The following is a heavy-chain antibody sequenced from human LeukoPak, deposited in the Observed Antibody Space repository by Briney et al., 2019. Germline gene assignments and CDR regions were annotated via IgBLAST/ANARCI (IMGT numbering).Heavy chain of an antibody. J-gene: IGHJ4*02. Sequence: GGSLRLSCAASGFTFDDYGLSWVRQAPGKGLEWVSTINWNGDSTGYADSVKGRFTISRDNAKNSLYLQMSSLRAEDTALYYCARVSDISVAAYFDYWGQGTLVTVSS. CDR2: INWNGDST. CDR3: ARVSDISVAAYFDY. CDR1: GFTFDDYG. V-gene: IGHV3-20*04. D-gene: IGHD6-19*01.